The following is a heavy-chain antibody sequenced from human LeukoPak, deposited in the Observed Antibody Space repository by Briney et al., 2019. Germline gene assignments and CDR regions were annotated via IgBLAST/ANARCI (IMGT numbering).Heavy chain of an antibody. D-gene: IGHD6-13*01. CDR1: GDTFKNYH. CDR3: ATGGIAAAGFDY. J-gene: IGHJ4*02. Sequence: ASVKVSCKVFGDTFKNYHISWVRQAPGQGLEWMGWINPNSGGTNYAQKFQGRVTMTRDTSISTAYMELSRLRSDDTAVYYCATGGIAAAGFDYWGQGTLVTVSS. CDR2: INPNSGGT. V-gene: IGHV1-2*02.